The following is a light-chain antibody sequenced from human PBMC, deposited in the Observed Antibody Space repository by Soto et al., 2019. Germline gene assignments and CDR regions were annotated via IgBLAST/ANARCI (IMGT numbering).Light chain of an antibody. CDR2: DVS. CDR1: SSDVGGYNY. CDR3: CSYAGSYTFLV. Sequence: QSALTQPRSVSGSPGQSVTISCTGTSSDVGGYNYVSWYQQHPGKAPKLMIYDVSKRPSGVPARFSGSKSGNTASLAISGLQAEHAAEYHCCSYAGSYTFLVFGGGTKVTVL. V-gene: IGLV2-11*01. J-gene: IGLJ2*01.